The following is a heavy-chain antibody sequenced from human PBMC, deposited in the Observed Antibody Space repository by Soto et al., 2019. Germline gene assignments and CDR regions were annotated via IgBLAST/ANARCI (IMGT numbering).Heavy chain of an antibody. Sequence: SVKVSCKASGATLRSFAIAWVRQTPGHGLEWMGGITPIFGTTSYAQKFQGRLTISADDSTTTAYMDLTSLTSEDTAVYYCSSTDFWSGYAYGMDVWGQGTTVTVSS. J-gene: IGHJ6*02. CDR2: ITPIFGTT. D-gene: IGHD3-3*01. CDR1: GATLRSFA. V-gene: IGHV1-69*13. CDR3: SSTDFWSGYAYGMDV.